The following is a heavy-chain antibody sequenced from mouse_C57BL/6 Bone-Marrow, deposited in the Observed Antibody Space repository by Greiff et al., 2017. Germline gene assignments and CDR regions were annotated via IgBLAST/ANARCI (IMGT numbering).Heavy chain of an antibody. CDR2: IYPRSGNT. CDR3: ARWLLGCYFDV. J-gene: IGHJ1*03. Sequence: QVQLQQSGAELARPGASVKLSCKASGYTFTSYGISWVKQRTGQGLEWIGEIYPRSGNTYYNEKFKGKATLTADKSSSTAYMGLRSLTSEDSAVYFCARWLLGCYFDVWGTGTTVTVSS. V-gene: IGHV1-81*01. D-gene: IGHD2-3*01. CDR1: GYTFTSYG.